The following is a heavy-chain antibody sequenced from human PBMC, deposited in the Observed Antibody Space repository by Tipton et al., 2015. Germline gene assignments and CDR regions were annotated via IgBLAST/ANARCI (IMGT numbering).Heavy chain of an antibody. V-gene: IGHV4-31*03. Sequence: TLSLTCTVSGASTSAGGYAWSWIRQHPGKGLEWIGHVYDNGRSHYNAALKSRVTISMDTAWNQFSLKLNSVTVADTAVYYCARESGWFDPWGQGTLVTVSS. CDR3: ARESGWFDP. CDR2: VYDNGRS. J-gene: IGHJ5*02. CDR1: GASTSAGGYA.